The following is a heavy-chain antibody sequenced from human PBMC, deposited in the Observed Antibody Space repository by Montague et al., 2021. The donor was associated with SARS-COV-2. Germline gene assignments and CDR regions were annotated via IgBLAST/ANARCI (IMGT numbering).Heavy chain of an antibody. Sequence: SETLSLTCTVSGGSISSSSYYWGWIRQPPGKGLEWIGSIYYSGSTYYNPSLKSRGTISVDTSKNQFSLKLSSVTAAATAVYYCARSDLSVIVLVVYATRGGYFALWGRGTLVTVSS. J-gene: IGHJ2*01. CDR2: IYYSGST. CDR3: ARSDLSVIVLVVYATRGGYFAL. CDR1: GGSISSSSYY. D-gene: IGHD2-8*02. V-gene: IGHV4-39*07.